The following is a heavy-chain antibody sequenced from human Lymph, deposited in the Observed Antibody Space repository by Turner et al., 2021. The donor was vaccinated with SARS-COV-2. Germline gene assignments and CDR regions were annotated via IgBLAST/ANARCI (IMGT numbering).Heavy chain of an antibody. Sequence: EVQLVETGGGLIQPGVSLRLSCAASGIIVSRNYMNWVRQAPGKGLEWVSVIYSGGTTYYADSVKGRFTISRDNSKNTLYLQMNSLRVEDTAVYYCARDLGTYGMDVWGQGTTVTVSS. V-gene: IGHV3-53*02. D-gene: IGHD6-13*01. CDR3: ARDLGTYGMDV. J-gene: IGHJ6*02. CDR1: GIIVSRNY. CDR2: IYSGGTT.